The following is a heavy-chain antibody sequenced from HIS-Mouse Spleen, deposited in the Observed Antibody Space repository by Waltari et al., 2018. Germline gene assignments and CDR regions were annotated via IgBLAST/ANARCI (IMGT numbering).Heavy chain of an antibody. V-gene: IGHV1-2*02. CDR3: ARAPVGYSSSWYEAFDI. D-gene: IGHD6-13*01. J-gene: IGHJ3*02. CDR2: INPNSGGT. CDR1: GYTFTGYY. Sequence: QVQLVQSGAEVKKPGASVKVSCKASGYTFTGYYMHWVRQAPGQGLEWMGWINPNSGGTNYAQKFQGRVTMTRDTSISTAYMELSRLRSDDTAVYYCARAPVGYSSSWYEAFDIWGQGTMVTVSS.